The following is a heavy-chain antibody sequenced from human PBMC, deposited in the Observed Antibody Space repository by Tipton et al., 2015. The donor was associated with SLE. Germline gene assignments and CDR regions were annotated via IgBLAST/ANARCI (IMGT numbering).Heavy chain of an antibody. J-gene: IGHJ3*02. D-gene: IGHD2-2*01. CDR1: GGSIGSSY. V-gene: IGHV4-59*01. CDR2: VYNSGGT. CDR3: ARDCSSSSCYPYAFDI. Sequence: TLSLTCTVSGGSIGSSYWCWIRQSPGKGLEWIGYVYNSGGTNYNPSLKSRVTISIDTSRNQFSLKLTSVTAADTAVYYCARDCSSSSCYPYAFDIWGPGTVATVSS.